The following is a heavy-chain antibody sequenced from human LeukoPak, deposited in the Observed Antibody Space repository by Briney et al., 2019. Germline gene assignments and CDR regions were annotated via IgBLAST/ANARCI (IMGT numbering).Heavy chain of an antibody. Sequence: GGSLRLSCSGSGFTFNNHWMAWVRQAPGKGLEWVANIKQDGSEKYYGESVKGRFTVSRDNAKSSLYVQMNSLRAEDTAVYYCARWVTTPNHGMDVWGQGTTVTVSS. CDR2: IKQDGSEK. D-gene: IGHD2-21*02. V-gene: IGHV3-7*03. J-gene: IGHJ6*02. CDR3: ARWVTTPNHGMDV. CDR1: GFTFNNHW.